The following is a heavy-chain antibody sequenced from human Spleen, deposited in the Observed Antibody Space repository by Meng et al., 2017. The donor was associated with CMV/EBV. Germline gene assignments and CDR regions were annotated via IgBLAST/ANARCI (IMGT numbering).Heavy chain of an antibody. Sequence: GESLKISCAASGFTVSSNSMSWVRQAPGKGLEWVSLIYSDDTTYYADSVRGRFTISRDNSKNTVYLQMHSLRAEDTAVYYCARTDFPLGYCSSTSCYGYWFDPWGQGTLVTVSS. CDR2: IYSDDTT. V-gene: IGHV3-53*01. J-gene: IGHJ5*02. CDR3: ARTDFPLGYCSSTSCYGYWFDP. CDR1: GFTVSSNS. D-gene: IGHD2-2*01.